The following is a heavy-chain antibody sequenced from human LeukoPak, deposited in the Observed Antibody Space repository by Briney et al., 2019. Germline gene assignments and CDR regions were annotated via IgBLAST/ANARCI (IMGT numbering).Heavy chain of an antibody. Sequence: TSETLSLTCTVSGGSVSSGSYYWSWIRQPPGTGLEWIGYIYYSGSTNYNPSLKSRVTISVDTSKNQFSLKLSSVTAADTAVYYCARDIGGYDSSGETYYFDYWGQGTLVTVSS. CDR3: ARDIGGYDSSGETYYFDY. CDR2: IYYSGST. CDR1: GGSVSSGSYY. V-gene: IGHV4-61*01. D-gene: IGHD5-12*01. J-gene: IGHJ4*02.